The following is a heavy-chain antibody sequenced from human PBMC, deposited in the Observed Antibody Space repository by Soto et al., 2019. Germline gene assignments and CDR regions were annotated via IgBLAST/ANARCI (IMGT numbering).Heavy chain of an antibody. V-gene: IGHV3-30-3*01. CDR2: ISHDGSEK. D-gene: IGHD6-13*01. CDR3: ARAAAYFYHYYYAMDV. J-gene: IGHJ6*02. CDR1: RFTFSSYA. Sequence: GGSLRLSCAASRFTFSSYAMDWVRQAPGKGLEWVAVISHDGSEKYYGDSVKGRFTISRDNPKNTVYLQMNSLRPEDTAVYYCARAAAYFYHYYYAMDVWGQGTAVTVSS.